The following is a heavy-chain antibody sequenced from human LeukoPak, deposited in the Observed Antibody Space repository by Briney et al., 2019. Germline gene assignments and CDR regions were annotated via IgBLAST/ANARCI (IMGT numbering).Heavy chain of an antibody. J-gene: IGHJ4*02. CDR3: ARKHSGSLDY. V-gene: IGHV1-8*01. D-gene: IGHD6-6*01. CDR2: MNPNSGNT. Sequence: ASVKVSCKASGYTFTSYDINRVRQATGQGLEWMGWMNPNSGNTGYAQKFQGRVTMTRNTSIRTAYIDLSSLRSEDTAVYYCARKHSGSLDYWGQGTLVTVSS. CDR1: GYTFTSYD.